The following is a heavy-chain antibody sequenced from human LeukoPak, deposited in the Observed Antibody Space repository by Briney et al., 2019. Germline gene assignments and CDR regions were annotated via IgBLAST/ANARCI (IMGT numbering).Heavy chain of an antibody. Sequence: SETLSLTCTVSGGSISSYYWSWIRQPPGKGLEWIGYIYYSGSTNYNPSLKSRVTISVDTSKSQFSLKLSSVTAADTAVYFCSREGRWLQLGFDYWGRGTLVTVSS. CDR1: GGSISSYY. J-gene: IGHJ4*02. D-gene: IGHD5-24*01. CDR2: IYYSGST. V-gene: IGHV4-59*01. CDR3: SREGRWLQLGFDY.